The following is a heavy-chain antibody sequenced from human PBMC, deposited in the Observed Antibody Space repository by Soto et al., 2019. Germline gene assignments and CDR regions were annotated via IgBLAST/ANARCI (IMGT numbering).Heavy chain of an antibody. CDR2: ISYDGSNK. CDR3: ARVQVDY. CDR1: GFTFSSYA. J-gene: IGHJ4*02. V-gene: IGHV3-30-3*01. Sequence: QVQLVESGGGVVQPGRSLRLSCAASGFTFSSYAMHWVRQAPGKGLEWVAVISYDGSNKYYADSVKGRFTTSRDNSNNTLYLQMNSLRAEDTAVYYCARVQVDYWGQGTLVTVSS.